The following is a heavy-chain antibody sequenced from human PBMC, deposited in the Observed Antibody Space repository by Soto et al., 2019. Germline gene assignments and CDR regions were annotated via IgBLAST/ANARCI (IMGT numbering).Heavy chain of an antibody. D-gene: IGHD3-10*01. Sequence: VHLQESGPVLVTRSQTLSLTCTVSCGSISSGDYYCSWIRLPPGKGLEWIGYIYYSGSTYYSPSLKSRVTISVDPSKNRFSLKLSSVTAADTAVYYCARETYYYGSGRPFYYYYGMDVWGQGTTVTVSS. CDR1: CGSISSGDYY. J-gene: IGHJ6*02. CDR3: ARETYYYGSGRPFYYYYGMDV. V-gene: IGHV4-30-4*01. CDR2: IYYSGST.